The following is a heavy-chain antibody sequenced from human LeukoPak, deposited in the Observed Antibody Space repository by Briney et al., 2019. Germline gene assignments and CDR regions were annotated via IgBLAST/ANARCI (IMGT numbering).Heavy chain of an antibody. Sequence: GESLKISCKGSGYSFTIYWIGWVRQMPGKGLEWMGIIYPGDSDTRYSPSFQGQVTISADKSISSAYLQWSRLKASDTAVYYCARRLEVSGTMDYWGQGTLVTVSS. J-gene: IGHJ4*02. CDR3: ARRLEVSGTMDY. D-gene: IGHD6-13*01. V-gene: IGHV5-51*01. CDR2: IYPGDSDT. CDR1: GYSFTIYW.